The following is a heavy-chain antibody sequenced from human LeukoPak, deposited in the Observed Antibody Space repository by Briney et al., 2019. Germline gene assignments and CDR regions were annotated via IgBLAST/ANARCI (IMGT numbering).Heavy chain of an antibody. CDR2: ISSISSYV. V-gene: IGHV3-21*01. CDR1: GFSFSSYD. D-gene: IGHD1-7*01. J-gene: IGHJ4*02. Sequence: GRSLRLSCAASGFSFSSYDMNWVRQAPGKGLEWVSSISSISSYVGYAELLKGRFTISRDNAKNSLYLQIDSLRAEDTAVYYCARSGYNWNYGDYWGQGTLVTVST. CDR3: ARSGYNWNYGDY.